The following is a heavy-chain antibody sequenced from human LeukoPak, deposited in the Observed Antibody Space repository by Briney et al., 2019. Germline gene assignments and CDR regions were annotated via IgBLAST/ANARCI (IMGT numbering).Heavy chain of an antibody. CDR1: GVSINTYF. V-gene: IGHV4-59*01. CDR2: VYYNGIT. CDR3: ASQLGGTTFH. J-gene: IGHJ4*02. Sequence: SETLSLTCTVSGVSINTYFWSWIRQPPGKGLEWIGYVYYNGITNYNPSLKSRVSISLDTSKNQFSLRLNSVTAAETAVYYCASQLGGTTFHWGQGILVTVSS. D-gene: IGHD1-1*01.